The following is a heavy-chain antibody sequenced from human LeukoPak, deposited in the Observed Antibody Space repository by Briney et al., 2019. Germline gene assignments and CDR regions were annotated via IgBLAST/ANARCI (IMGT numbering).Heavy chain of an antibody. Sequence: GASVKVSCKASGYTFTGYYMHWVRQAPGQGLEWMGWINPNSGGTNYAQKFQGRVTMTRDTSISTAYMELSRLRSDDTAVYYCARDTSYYDILTGYYAPNWFGPWGQGTLVTVSS. CDR3: ARDTSYYDILTGYYAPNWFGP. J-gene: IGHJ5*02. D-gene: IGHD3-9*01. V-gene: IGHV1-2*02. CDR1: GYTFTGYY. CDR2: INPNSGGT.